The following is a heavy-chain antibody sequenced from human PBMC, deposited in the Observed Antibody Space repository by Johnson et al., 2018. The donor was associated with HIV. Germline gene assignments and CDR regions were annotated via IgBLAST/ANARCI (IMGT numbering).Heavy chain of an antibody. CDR2: ISSSGKST. CDR3: ARGPHEVVVVAATSAFDI. Sequence: QVQLVESGGDLVKPGGSLRLSCAASGFIFSDYCMSWIRQAPGKGLEWVSYISSSGKSTNYADSVKGRCTISRDNSKNTLFLQMNSLRPEDTAVYYCARGPHEVVVVAATSAFDIWGQGTMVTVSS. J-gene: IGHJ3*02. D-gene: IGHD2-15*01. CDR1: GFIFSDYC. V-gene: IGHV3-11*06.